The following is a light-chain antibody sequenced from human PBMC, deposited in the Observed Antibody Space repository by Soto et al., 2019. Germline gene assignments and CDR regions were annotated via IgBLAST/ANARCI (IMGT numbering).Light chain of an antibody. Sequence: DIVMTQSPLSLPVTPGEPASISCRSSQSLLYSNGNNYLDWYVQKPGQSPQLLIYLGSNRASGVPDRFSGSGSGTDFTLTISRVEAEDVGVYYCMQALQAPLTFGGGTKVDIK. CDR1: QSLLYSNGNNY. V-gene: IGKV2-28*01. J-gene: IGKJ4*01. CDR2: LGS. CDR3: MQALQAPLT.